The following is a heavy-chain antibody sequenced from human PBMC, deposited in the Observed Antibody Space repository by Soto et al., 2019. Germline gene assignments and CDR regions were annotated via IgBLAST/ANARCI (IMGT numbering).Heavy chain of an antibody. CDR1: GFTFSSYS. CDR3: ASRSHFAAVAGTRGEY. CDR2: FSSSSSYI. J-gene: IGHJ4*02. D-gene: IGHD6-19*01. V-gene: IGHV3-21*01. Sequence: GGSLRLSCAASGFTFSSYSINWVRQAPGKGLEWVSSFSSSSSYIYYADPVKGRFTISRDNAKNSLYLQMNSLRAEDTAVYYCASRSHFAAVAGTRGEYWGQGTLVTVSS.